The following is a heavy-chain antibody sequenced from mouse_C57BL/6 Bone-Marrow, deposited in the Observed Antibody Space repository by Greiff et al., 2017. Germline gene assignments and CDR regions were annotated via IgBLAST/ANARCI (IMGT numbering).Heavy chain of an antibody. D-gene: IGHD1-1*02. Sequence: VNLQQPGAELVKPGASVKLSCKASGYTFTSYWMHWVKQRPGQGLEWIGMIHPNSGSTNYNEKFKSKATLTVDKSSSTAYMQLSSLTSEDSAVYYCARGPFGGYPYYYAMDYWGQGTSVTVSS. V-gene: IGHV1-64*01. CDR1: GYTFTSYW. J-gene: IGHJ4*01. CDR3: ARGPFGGYPYYYAMDY. CDR2: IHPNSGST.